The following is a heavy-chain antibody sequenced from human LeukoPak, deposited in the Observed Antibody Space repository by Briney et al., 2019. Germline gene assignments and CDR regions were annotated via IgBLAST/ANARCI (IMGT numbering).Heavy chain of an antibody. CDR1: GGSISSYY. Sequence: SETLSLTCTVSGGSISSYYWSWIRQPPGKGLEWIGYIYYSGSTNYNPSLKSRVTISVDTSKNQFSLKLSSVTAADTAVYYCGRMVGATTGGYFDYWGQGTLVTVSS. CDR2: IYYSGST. V-gene: IGHV4-59*08. J-gene: IGHJ4*02. D-gene: IGHD1-26*01. CDR3: GRMVGATTGGYFDY.